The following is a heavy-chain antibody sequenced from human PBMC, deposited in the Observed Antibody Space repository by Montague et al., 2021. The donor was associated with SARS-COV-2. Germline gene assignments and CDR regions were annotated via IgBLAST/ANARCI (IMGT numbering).Heavy chain of an antibody. D-gene: IGHD4-23*01. J-gene: IGHJ4*02. V-gene: IGHV2-70*01. Sequence: PALVKPTQTLTLTCTFSGFSLSTSGMCLSWIRQPPGKALEWLTLIYWDDDKYYSTSLKTRLTISKDTSKNQVVLTMTNMDPVDTATYYCARSCGTTVVNGVFDYWGQGTLVTVSS. CDR3: ARSCGTTVVNGVFDY. CDR2: IYWDDDK. CDR1: GFSLSTSGMC.